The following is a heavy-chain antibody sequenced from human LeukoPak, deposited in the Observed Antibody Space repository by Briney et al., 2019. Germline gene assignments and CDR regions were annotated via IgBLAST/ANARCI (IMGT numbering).Heavy chain of an antibody. J-gene: IGHJ5*02. V-gene: IGHV3-66*01. CDR2: IYSGGST. CDR3: ARGNLASSGFP. Sequence: GGSLRLSCAASGFTVSSNYMSWVRQAPGKGLEWVSVIYSGGSTYYADSVKGRFTISRDNSKNTLYLQMNSLRAEDTAVYYCARGNLASSGFPWGQGTLVTVSS. CDR1: GFTVSSNY. D-gene: IGHD3-22*01.